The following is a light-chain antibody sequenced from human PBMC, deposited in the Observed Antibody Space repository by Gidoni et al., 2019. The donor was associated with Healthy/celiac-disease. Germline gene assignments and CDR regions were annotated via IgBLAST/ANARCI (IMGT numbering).Light chain of an antibody. CDR2: AAS. CDR1: QSISSY. CDR3: QQSYSTPLT. V-gene: IGKV1-39*01. Sequence: DIQMTQSPSSLSASVGDRVTIPCRASQSISSYLNWYQQKPGKAPKLRIYAASSLQSGVPSRFSGSGSGTDFTLTISSLQPEDFATYYCQQSYSTPLTFGGGTKVEIK. J-gene: IGKJ4*01.